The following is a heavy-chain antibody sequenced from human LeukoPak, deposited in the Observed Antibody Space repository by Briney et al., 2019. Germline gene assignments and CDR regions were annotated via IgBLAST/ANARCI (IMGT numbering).Heavy chain of an antibody. V-gene: IGHV3-30-3*01. J-gene: IGHJ3*02. CDR2: ISYDGSNK. Sequence: GRSLRLSCAASAFTFSSYAMHWVRQAPGKGLEWVAVISYDGSNKYYADSVKGRFTISRDNSKNTLYLQMNSLRAEDTAVYYCASNAALYYYDSSGSPDDAFDIWGQGTMVTVSS. CDR3: ASNAALYYYDSSGSPDDAFDI. CDR1: AFTFSSYA. D-gene: IGHD3-22*01.